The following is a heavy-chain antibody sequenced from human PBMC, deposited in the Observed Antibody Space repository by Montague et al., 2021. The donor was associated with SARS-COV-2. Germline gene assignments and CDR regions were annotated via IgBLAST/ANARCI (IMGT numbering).Heavy chain of an antibody. V-gene: IGHV4-4*07. J-gene: IGHJ6*02. CDR2: IYTSGST. CDR3: ARVGRAGYDILTGYYYYGMDV. Sequence: ETLSLTCTVSGGSISSYYWSWIRQPAGKGLEWIGRIYTSGSTNYNPSLKSRVTMSVDTSKNQFSLKLSSVTAAATAVYYCARVGRAGYDILTGYYYYGMDVWGQGTTVTVSS. CDR1: GGSISSYY. D-gene: IGHD3-9*01.